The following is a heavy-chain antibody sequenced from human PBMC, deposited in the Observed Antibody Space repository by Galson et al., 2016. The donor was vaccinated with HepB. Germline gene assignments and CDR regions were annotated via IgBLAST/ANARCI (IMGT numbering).Heavy chain of an antibody. D-gene: IGHD3-16*01. CDR2: ISYDGSYK. CDR3: AKDRGGRHLWGLHGMDV. J-gene: IGHJ6*02. V-gene: IGHV3-30*18. CDR1: GFTFSSYG. Sequence: SLRLSCAASGFTFSSYGMHWVRQAPGKGLEWVAVISYDGSYKYYADSVKGRFTISRDNSKNTLYLQIDSLRVEDTAVYYCAKDRGGRHLWGLHGMDVWGQGTTVIVSS.